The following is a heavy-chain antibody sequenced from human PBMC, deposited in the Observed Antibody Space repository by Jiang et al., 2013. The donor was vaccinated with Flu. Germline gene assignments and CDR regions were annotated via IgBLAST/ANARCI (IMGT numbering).Heavy chain of an antibody. CDR3: ARLRSRSGGSCYSDY. J-gene: IGHJ4*02. D-gene: IGHD2-15*01. V-gene: IGHV4-39*01. Sequence: GKGLEWIGSIYYSGSTYYNPSLKSRVTISVDTSKNQFSLKLSSVTAADTAVYYCARLRSRSGGSCYSDYWGQGTLVTVSS. CDR2: IYYSGST.